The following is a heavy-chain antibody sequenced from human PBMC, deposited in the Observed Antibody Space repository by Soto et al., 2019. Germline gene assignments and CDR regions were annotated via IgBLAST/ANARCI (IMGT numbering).Heavy chain of an antibody. CDR1: GGSISSGDYY. Sequence: QVQLQESGPGLVKPSQTLSLTCTVSGGSISSGDYYWSWIRQPPGKGLEWIRYIYYSGSTYYNPSLKSRGTILVDTSKNQFSLMLSSVTAAVTAVYYCARVRHYGDELVPYFDYWGQGTLVTVSS. V-gene: IGHV4-30-4*01. CDR3: ARVRHYGDELVPYFDY. CDR2: IYYSGST. J-gene: IGHJ4*02. D-gene: IGHD4-17*01.